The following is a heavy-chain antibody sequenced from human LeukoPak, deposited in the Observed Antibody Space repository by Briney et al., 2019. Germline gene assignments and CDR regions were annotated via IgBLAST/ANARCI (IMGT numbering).Heavy chain of an antibody. CDR3: VKERPFYDY. J-gene: IGHJ4*02. CDR1: GFTFSSYA. CDR2: ISYDGSNK. V-gene: IGHV3-30*14. Sequence: GGSLRLSCAASGFTFSSYAMHWVRQAPGKGLEWVAVISYDGSNKYYADSVKGRFTISRDNSRNTLYLQMSGLRVEDTAVYYCVKERPFYDYWGQGTLVTVSS. D-gene: IGHD2/OR15-2a*01.